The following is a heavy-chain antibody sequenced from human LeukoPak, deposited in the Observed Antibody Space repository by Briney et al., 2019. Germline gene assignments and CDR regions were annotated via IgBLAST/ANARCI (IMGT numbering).Heavy chain of an antibody. CDR2: ISYDGSNK. V-gene: IGHV3-30-3*01. CDR1: GFTFSSYA. J-gene: IGHJ4*02. CDR3: ARDPSTVAGTDYYFDY. Sequence: GGSLRLSCAASGFTFSSYAMHWVRQAPGKGLEWVAVISYDGSNKYCADSVKGRFTISRDNSKNTLYLQMNSLRAEDTAVYYCARDPSTVAGTDYYFDYWGQGTLVTVSS. D-gene: IGHD6-19*01.